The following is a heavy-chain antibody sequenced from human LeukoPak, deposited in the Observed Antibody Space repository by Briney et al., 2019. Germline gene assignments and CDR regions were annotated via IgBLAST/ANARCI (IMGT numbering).Heavy chain of an antibody. CDR2: INPNSGGT. J-gene: IGHJ3*02. Sequence: ASVKVSCKASGYTFTGYYMHWVRQAPGQGLEWMGWINPNSGGTNYAQKFQGRVTMTRDTSISTAYMELSRPRSDDTAVYYCARSMDYYYDSSGYYRRGAFDIWGQGTMVTVSS. CDR1: GYTFTGYY. CDR3: ARSMDYYYDSSGYYRRGAFDI. V-gene: IGHV1-2*02. D-gene: IGHD3-22*01.